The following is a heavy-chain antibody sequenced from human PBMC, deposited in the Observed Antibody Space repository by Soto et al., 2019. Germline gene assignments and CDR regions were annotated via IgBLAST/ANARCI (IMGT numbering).Heavy chain of an antibody. D-gene: IGHD3-9*01. V-gene: IGHV4-31*03. CDR1: GASISSGGYY. CDR3: ARDILTGRMGMEV. Sequence: SETLSLTCTVSGASISSGGYYWGWIRQHPGKGLEWIGYIYYSGSTYYNPSLKSRVAISVDTSKNQFSLKLSSVTAADTAVYYCARDILTGRMGMEVWGQGTTVTVS. CDR2: IYYSGST. J-gene: IGHJ6*02.